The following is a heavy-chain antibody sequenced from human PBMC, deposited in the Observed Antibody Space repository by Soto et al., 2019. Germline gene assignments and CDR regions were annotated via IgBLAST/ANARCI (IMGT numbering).Heavy chain of an antibody. CDR1: GFTFSSYS. CDR2: ISSSGRYI. J-gene: IGHJ4*02. CDR3: ARESDSSAYYGDFDY. V-gene: IGHV3-21*01. Sequence: GGSLRLSCAASGFTFSSYSMNWVRQAPGKGLEWVSSISSSGRYIYYADSMKGRFTISRDNAKNSLYLQMNSLRAEDTVVYYCARESDSSAYYGDFDYWGQGAQVTVSS. D-gene: IGHD3-22*01.